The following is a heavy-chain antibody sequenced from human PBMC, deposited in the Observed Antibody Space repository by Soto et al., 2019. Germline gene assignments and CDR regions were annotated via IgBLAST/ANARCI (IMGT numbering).Heavy chain of an antibody. J-gene: IGHJ6*02. Sequence: QVQLVQSGAEVKKPGYSVKVSCKASGGTFSSYAISWVRQAPGQGLEWMGGIIPIFGTANYAQKFQGRVTITADESTSTAYMELSSLRSEDTGVYYCARDVRIEYSSSYGMDVWGQGTTVTVSS. V-gene: IGHV1-69*01. CDR3: ARDVRIEYSSSYGMDV. CDR2: IIPIFGTA. CDR1: GGTFSSYA. D-gene: IGHD6-6*01.